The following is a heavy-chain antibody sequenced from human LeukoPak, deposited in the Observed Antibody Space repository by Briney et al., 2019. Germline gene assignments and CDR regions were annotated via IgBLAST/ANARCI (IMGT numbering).Heavy chain of an antibody. CDR3: ARQLRADYYDSSGVWYFDL. J-gene: IGHJ2*01. CDR2: TYYSGST. V-gene: IGHV4-39*01. D-gene: IGHD3-22*01. CDR1: GGSISSSSYY. Sequence: PSETLSLTCTVSGGSISSSSYYWGWIRQPPGKGLEWIGSTYYSGSTYYNPSLKSRVTISVDTSKNQFSLKLSSVTAADTAVYYCARQLRADYYDSSGVWYFDLWGRGTLVTVSS.